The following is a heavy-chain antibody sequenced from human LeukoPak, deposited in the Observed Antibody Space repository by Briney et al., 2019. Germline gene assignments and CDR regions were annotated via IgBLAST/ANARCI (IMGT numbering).Heavy chain of an antibody. CDR2: VHHSGTA. V-gene: IGHV4-38-2*02. CDR3: ARGNKIDLIYYFDY. CDR1: GHSIFSNYY. Sequence: SETLSLTCTVSGHSIFSNYYHWGWIRQPPGKGPEWIASVHHSGTANYNPSLKSRVTISVDTSKNQFSLKLSSVTAADTAVYYCARGNKIDLIYYFDYWGQGTLVTVSS. J-gene: IGHJ4*02. D-gene: IGHD3/OR15-3a*01.